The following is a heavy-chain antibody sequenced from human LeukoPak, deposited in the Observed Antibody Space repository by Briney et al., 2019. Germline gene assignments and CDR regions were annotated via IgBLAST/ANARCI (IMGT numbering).Heavy chain of an antibody. CDR2: ISGSGGST. CDR3: VVVTAISLYYFDY. Sequence: GGSLRLSCAASGFTFSSYGMSWVRQAPGKGLEWVSAISGSGGSTYYADSVKGRFTISRDNSKNTLYLQMNSLRAEDTAVYYCVVVTAISLYYFDYWGQGTLVTVSS. D-gene: IGHD2-21*02. CDR1: GFTFSSYG. V-gene: IGHV3-23*01. J-gene: IGHJ4*02.